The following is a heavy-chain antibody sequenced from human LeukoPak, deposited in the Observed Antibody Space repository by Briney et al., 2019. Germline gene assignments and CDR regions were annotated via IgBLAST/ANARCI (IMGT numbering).Heavy chain of an antibody. D-gene: IGHD5-18*01. CDR2: IYYSGST. J-gene: IGHJ4*02. CDR1: GDSIGSSSYY. V-gene: IGHV4-39*07. CDR3: AKSGRRGYSYGYRFKYYFDS. Sequence: PSETLSLTCTVSGDSIGSSSYYWGWIRQPPGKGLEWIGSIYYSGSTYYNPSLKSRVTISVDTSKNQFSLKLSSVTAADTAVYYCAKSGRRGYSYGYRFKYYFDSWGQGTLVTVSS.